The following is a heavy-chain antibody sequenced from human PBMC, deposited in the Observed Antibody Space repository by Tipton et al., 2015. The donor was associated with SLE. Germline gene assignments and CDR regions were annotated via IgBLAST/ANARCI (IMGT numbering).Heavy chain of an antibody. V-gene: IGHV7-4-1*02. CDR1: GYTFTEYA. D-gene: IGHD3-3*01. Sequence: QVQLVQSGAEVKKPGSSVKVSCKASGYTFTEYAIHWVRQAPGQGLEWMGWINTNTGNPRYAQGLKGRLVFSLDTSVRTTYLQITSLKADDTAVYYCARASSYEIFDPWGQGTLVTVSS. J-gene: IGHJ5*02. CDR3: ARASSYEIFDP. CDR2: INTNTGNP.